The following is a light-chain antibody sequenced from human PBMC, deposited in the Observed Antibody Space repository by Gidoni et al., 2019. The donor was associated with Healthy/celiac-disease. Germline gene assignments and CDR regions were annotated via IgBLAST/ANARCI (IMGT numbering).Light chain of an antibody. CDR1: SSNIGAGYD. J-gene: IGLJ2*01. Sequence: QSVLTQPPSVSGAPGQRVTIPCTGSSSNIGAGYDVHWYQQLPGTAPKLLIYGNSNRPSGVPDRFSGSKSGTSASLAITGLQAEDEADYYCQSYDSSLSGPVVFGGGTKLTGL. CDR3: QSYDSSLSGPVV. CDR2: GNS. V-gene: IGLV1-40*01.